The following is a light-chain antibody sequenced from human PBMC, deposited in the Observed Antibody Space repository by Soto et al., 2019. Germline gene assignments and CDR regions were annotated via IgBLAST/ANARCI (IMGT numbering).Light chain of an antibody. J-gene: IGLJ2*01. Sequence: QAVVTQPPSVSGAPGQRVTISCTGSSSNIGAGYDVHWYQQLPGTAPKLLIYGHSNRPSGVPDRFSGSKSGTSASLAITGLQAEDEADYYFQSSVSRLSALVFGGGTPLTVL. CDR2: GHS. CDR1: SSNIGAGYD. V-gene: IGLV1-40*01. CDR3: QSSVSRLSALV.